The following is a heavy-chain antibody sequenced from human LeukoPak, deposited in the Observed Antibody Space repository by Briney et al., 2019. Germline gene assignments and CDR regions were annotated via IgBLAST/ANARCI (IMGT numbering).Heavy chain of an antibody. CDR3: TKSLDY. CDR2: IKEDGSET. CDR1: GFTFSTSW. Sequence: GGSLRLSCVASGFTFSTSWMDWVRHVPGKGLEWEANIKEDGSETYYVDSAKGRFTISRDNAKKSLYLQMDSLRVEDTAIYYCTKSLDYWGQGTLVTVSS. V-gene: IGHV3-7*01. J-gene: IGHJ4*02.